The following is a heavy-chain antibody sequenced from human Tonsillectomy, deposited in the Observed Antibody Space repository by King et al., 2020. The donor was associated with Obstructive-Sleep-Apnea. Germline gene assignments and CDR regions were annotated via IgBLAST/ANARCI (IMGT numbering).Heavy chain of an antibody. V-gene: IGHV4-59*08. Sequence: QLQESGPGLVKPSETLSLTCTVSGGSIRSFYWSWIRQPPGKGLEWIGYINYSGSTNYNPSLKSRDTLSVDTSKNQFSLKLSTVTAADTAVYYCARQVVRGVIYFDYWGQGTLVTDSS. J-gene: IGHJ4*02. CDR3: ARQVVRGVIYFDY. CDR2: INYSGST. D-gene: IGHD3-10*01. CDR1: GGSIRSFY.